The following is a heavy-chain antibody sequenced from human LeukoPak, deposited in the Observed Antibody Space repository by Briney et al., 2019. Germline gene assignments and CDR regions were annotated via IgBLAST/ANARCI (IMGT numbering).Heavy chain of an antibody. Sequence: GGSLRLSCAAPGFTFSSYGMHWVRQAPGKGLEWVAVISYDGSNKYYADSVKGRFTISRDNSKNTLYLQMNSLRAEDTAVYYCAKWYPNSGSYSDAFDIWGQGTMVTVSS. CDR3: AKWYPNSGSYSDAFDI. V-gene: IGHV3-30*18. D-gene: IGHD1-26*01. J-gene: IGHJ3*02. CDR1: GFTFSSYG. CDR2: ISYDGSNK.